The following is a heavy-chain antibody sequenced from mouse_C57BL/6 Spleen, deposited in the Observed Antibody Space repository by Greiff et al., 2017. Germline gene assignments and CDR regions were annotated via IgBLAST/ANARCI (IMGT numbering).Heavy chain of an antibody. D-gene: IGHD1-1*01. V-gene: IGHV5-9*01. CDR2: ISGGGGNT. CDR1: GFTFSSYT. CDR3: ARQDYGSSYRFAY. J-gene: IGHJ3*01. Sequence: DVKLVESGGGLVKPGGSLKLSCAASGFTFSSYTMSWVRQTPEKRLEWVATISGGGGNTYYPDSVKGRFTISRDNAKNTLYLQMSSLRSEDTALYYCARQDYGSSYRFAYWGQGTLVTVSA.